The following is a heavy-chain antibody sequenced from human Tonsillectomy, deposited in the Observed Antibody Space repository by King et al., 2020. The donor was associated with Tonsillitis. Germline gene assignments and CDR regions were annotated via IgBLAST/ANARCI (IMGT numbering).Heavy chain of an antibody. CDR1: AHTFTTYD. CDR3: ARASNYGMDV. CDR2: INPYSGHT. J-gene: IGHJ6*02. Sequence: VQLVESGAEMKKPGASVKVSCKASAHTFTTYDINWVRQATGQGLEWMGWINPYSGHTGYSHTFQGRVTMTRDTSISTAYMELSSLRSEDTAVYYCARASNYGMDVWGQGTTVTVSS. V-gene: IGHV1-8*01.